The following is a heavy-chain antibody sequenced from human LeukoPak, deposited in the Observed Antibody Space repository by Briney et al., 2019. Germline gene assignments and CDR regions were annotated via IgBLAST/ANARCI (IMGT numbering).Heavy chain of an antibody. V-gene: IGHV3-15*01. CDR3: TTVNPNYYYGMDV. J-gene: IGHJ6*04. Sequence: GGSLRLSCVASGFTFSSYAMSWVRQAPGKGLEWVGRIKSKTDGGTTDYAAPVKGRFTISRDDSKNTLYLQMNSLKTEDTAVYYCTTVNPNYYYGMDVWGKGTTVTVSS. CDR2: IKSKTDGGTT. CDR1: GFTFSSYA.